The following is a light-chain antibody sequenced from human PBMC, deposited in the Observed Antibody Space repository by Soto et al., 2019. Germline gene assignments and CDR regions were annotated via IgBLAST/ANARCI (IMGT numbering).Light chain of an antibody. CDR3: QQYHDWPLT. V-gene: IGKV3-15*01. CDR2: GAS. Sequence: EIVLTQSPATLSVSPGESAALSCRASQSISSNLAWYQQKPGQPPRLLISGASTRATGIPARFSGSGSGTEFTLTISSLQSEDLAVYHCQQYHDWPLTFGGGTKVEIK. CDR1: QSISSN. J-gene: IGKJ4*01.